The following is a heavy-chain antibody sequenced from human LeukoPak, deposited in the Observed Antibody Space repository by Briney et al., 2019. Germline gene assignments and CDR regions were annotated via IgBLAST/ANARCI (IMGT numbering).Heavy chain of an antibody. D-gene: IGHD3-10*01. V-gene: IGHV3-30*04. CDR2: ISYDGSNK. Sequence: GGSLRLSCAASGFTFSSYAMHWVRQAPGKGLEWVAVISYDGSNKYYADSVKGRFTISRDNSKNTLYLQMNSLRAEDTAVYYCTKNLLFWGQGTLVTVSS. J-gene: IGHJ4*02. CDR3: TKNLLF. CDR1: GFTFSSYA.